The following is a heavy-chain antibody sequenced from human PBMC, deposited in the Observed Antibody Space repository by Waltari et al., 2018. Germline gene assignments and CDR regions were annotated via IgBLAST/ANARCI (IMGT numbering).Heavy chain of an antibody. J-gene: IGHJ4*02. CDR2: ISGNAGTT. Sequence: EVQLLDSGGGLVQPGGSLRLSCVSYGFPFSPYARSWVRQAPGKGLECVSAISGNAGTTYYTDSVKGRFTISRDNSKNTLYLQMNSLRAEDTAVYYCTRALFGGSTDWGQGTLVTVSS. CDR3: TRALFGGSTD. CDR1: GFPFSPYA. V-gene: IGHV3-23*01. D-gene: IGHD3-10*02.